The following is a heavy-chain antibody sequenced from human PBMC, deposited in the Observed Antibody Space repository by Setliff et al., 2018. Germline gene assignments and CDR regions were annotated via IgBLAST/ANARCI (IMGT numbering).Heavy chain of an antibody. J-gene: IGHJ4*02. V-gene: IGHV1-18*01. CDR2: INNYNFNT. CDR3: SRLVRYCTRTTCQRLSGGEF. D-gene: IGHD2-8*01. CDR1: GDTFNTYT. Sequence: ASVKVSCKASGDTFNTYTLSWVRQAPGQGLEWMGWINNYNFNTQYAQKFQGRVTVTTDTSTSTAYMELRSLGSDDTAVYYCSRLVRYCTRTTCQRLSGGEFWGQGTLVTV.